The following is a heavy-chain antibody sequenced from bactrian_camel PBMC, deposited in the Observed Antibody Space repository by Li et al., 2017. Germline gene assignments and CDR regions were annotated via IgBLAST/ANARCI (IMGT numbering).Heavy chain of an antibody. V-gene: IGHV3S40*01. CDR1: GFTFSNYA. J-gene: IGHJ4*01. D-gene: IGHD4*01. CDR3: TTNWGPTMSTMTIYGE. Sequence: VQLVESGGGLVQPGGPLRLSCAASGFTFSNYAMIWVRQAPGKGLEWVSKINSGGGSTDYADSVKGRFTISQDIAKTTVYLQMSNLKPEDTGMYYCTTNWGPTMSTMTIYGEWGQGTQVTVS. CDR2: INSGGGST.